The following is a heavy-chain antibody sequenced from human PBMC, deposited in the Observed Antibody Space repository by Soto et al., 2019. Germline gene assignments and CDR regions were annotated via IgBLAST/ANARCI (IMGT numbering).Heavy chain of an antibody. CDR1: GGSISSSSYY. D-gene: IGHD3-3*01. J-gene: IGHJ5*02. V-gene: IGHV4-39*01. Sequence: SETLSLTSTVSGGSISSSSYYWGWIRQPPGKGLEWIGSIYYSGSTYYNPSLKSRVTISVDTSKNQFSLKLSSVTAADTAVYYCARHQGLRFLKNWFDPWGQGTLVTSPQ. CDR3: ARHQGLRFLKNWFDP. CDR2: IYYSGST.